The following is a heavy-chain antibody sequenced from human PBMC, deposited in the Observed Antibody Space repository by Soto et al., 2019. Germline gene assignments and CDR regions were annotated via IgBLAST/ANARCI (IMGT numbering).Heavy chain of an antibody. J-gene: IGHJ5*02. CDR2: INHSGST. CDR1: GGSLSGYR. D-gene: IGHD5-12*01. Sequence: QVQLQQWGAGLLKPSETLSLTCAVYGGSLSGYRWHWIRQPPGKGLEWIGEINHSGSTNYNPSLKXRXTXXIDTSKNQFSLKLSSMTAADTAVYYCARGRRWLRLDNWFDPWGHGTLVIVSS. V-gene: IGHV4-34*01. CDR3: ARGRRWLRLDNWFDP.